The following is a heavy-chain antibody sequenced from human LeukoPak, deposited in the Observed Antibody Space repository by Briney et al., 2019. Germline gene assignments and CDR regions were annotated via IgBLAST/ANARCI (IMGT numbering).Heavy chain of an antibody. CDR2: ISPEDSDT. Sequence: GESLKISCKGSGYRFTDYWIGWVRQMPGKGLEWMGIISPEDSDTRYSPSFQGQVTISADESISTVYLQWSSLKASDTALYYCARYRGDYVSLPSPFDYWGQGTLVTVSS. D-gene: IGHD4-17*01. CDR3: ARYRGDYVSLPSPFDY. V-gene: IGHV5-51*01. J-gene: IGHJ4*02. CDR1: GYRFTDYW.